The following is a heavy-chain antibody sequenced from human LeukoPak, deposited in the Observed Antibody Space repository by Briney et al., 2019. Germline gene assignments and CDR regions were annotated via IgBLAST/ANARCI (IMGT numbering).Heavy chain of an antibody. CDR1: GYTFTSYD. Sequence: ASVKVSCKASGYTFTSYDINWVRQATGQGLEWMGWMNPNSGNTGYAQKFQGRVTMTRNTSISTAYMELSSLRSEDTAVYYCARVGLYCSGGSCYRESDYWGQGTLVTVSS. D-gene: IGHD2-15*01. V-gene: IGHV1-8*01. J-gene: IGHJ4*02. CDR2: MNPNSGNT. CDR3: ARVGLYCSGGSCYRESDY.